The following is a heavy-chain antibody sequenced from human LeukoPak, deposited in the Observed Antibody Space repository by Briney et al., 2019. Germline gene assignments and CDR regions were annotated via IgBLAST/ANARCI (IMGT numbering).Heavy chain of an antibody. Sequence: PSETLSLTCAVYGGSFSGYYWSWIRQPPGKGLEWIGEINHSGSTNYNPSLKSRVTISVDTSKNQFSLKLSSVTAAGTAVYYCARAASGFYYFDYWGQGTLVTVSS. CDR1: GGSFSGYY. V-gene: IGHV4-34*01. D-gene: IGHD5-12*01. CDR2: INHSGST. J-gene: IGHJ4*02. CDR3: ARAASGFYYFDY.